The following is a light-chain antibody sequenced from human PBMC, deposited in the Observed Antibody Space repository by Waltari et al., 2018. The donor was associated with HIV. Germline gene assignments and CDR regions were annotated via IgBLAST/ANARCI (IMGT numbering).Light chain of an antibody. J-gene: IGLJ2*01. CDR3: SSYAGSNNLV. Sequence: QSALTQPPSASGSPGQSVTISCTGTSSDVGGYNYVSWYQHHPGKAPKLMIFKVTKRPAGVPDRFFGSKSGNTASLTVSGLQAEDEADYDCSSYAGSNNLVFGAGTKLTVL. CDR2: KVT. CDR1: SSDVGGYNY. V-gene: IGLV2-8*01.